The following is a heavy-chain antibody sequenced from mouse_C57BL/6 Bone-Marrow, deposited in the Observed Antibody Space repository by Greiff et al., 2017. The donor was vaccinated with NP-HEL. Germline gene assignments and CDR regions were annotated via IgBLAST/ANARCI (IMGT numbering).Heavy chain of an antibody. D-gene: IGHD2-5*01. CDR3: ARQPYIVTTRDY. V-gene: IGHV5-2*01. CDR1: EYEFPSHD. J-gene: IGHJ2*01. CDR2: INSDGGSN. Sequence: EVHLVESGGGLVQPGESLKLSCESNEYEFPSHDMSWVRKTPEKRLELVAAINSDGGSNYYPDTMERRSIISRDNTKKTRYLQMSSLRSEDTALYYCARQPYIVTTRDYWGQGTTLTVSS.